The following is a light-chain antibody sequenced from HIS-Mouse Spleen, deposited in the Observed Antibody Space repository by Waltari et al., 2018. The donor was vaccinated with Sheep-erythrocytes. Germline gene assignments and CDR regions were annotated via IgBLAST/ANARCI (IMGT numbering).Light chain of an antibody. Sequence: QLVLTQSPYASASLGASVKLTCTLSSGHSSYAIAWHPQQPEKGPRYLMKLNSDGSHSKGDGIPDRFSGSSSGAERYLTISSLQSEDEADYYCQTWGTGIRVFGGGTKLTVL. CDR1: SGHSSYA. V-gene: IGLV4-69*01. CDR2: LNSDGSH. CDR3: QTWGTGIRV. J-gene: IGLJ3*02.